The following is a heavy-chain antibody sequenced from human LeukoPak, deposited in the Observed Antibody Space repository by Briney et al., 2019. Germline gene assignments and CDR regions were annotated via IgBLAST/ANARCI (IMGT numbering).Heavy chain of an antibody. J-gene: IGHJ5*02. CDR1: GYSFTSYW. D-gene: IGHD3-22*01. Sequence: GESLKISCKGSGYSFTSYWIGWVRQAPGKGLEWVANIKQDGSEKYYVDSVKGRFTISRDNAKNSLYLQMNSLRAEDTAVYYCARAEGYYDSSGYHWGQGTLVTVSS. CDR2: IKQDGSEK. CDR3: ARAEGYYDSSGYH. V-gene: IGHV3-7*01.